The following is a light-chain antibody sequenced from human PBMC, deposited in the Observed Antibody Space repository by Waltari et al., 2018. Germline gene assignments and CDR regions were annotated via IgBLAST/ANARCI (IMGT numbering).Light chain of an antibody. Sequence: EIVMTQSPATLSVPPGERPTLSCRTSQSVNSNLAWYQQKPGQAPRLLIYRASTSATGIPARFSGSGSGTEFTLTISSLQSEDFAVYYCQQYNNWPLTFGGGTKVEIK. CDR3: QQYNNWPLT. CDR1: QSVNSN. CDR2: RAS. V-gene: IGKV3-15*01. J-gene: IGKJ4*01.